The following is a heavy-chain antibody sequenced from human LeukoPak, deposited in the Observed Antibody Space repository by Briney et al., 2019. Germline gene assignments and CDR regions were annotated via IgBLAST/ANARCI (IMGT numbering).Heavy chain of an antibody. Sequence: PGGSLRLSCATSGLTFRTTCIHWVRQAPGKGLMWVSRMNGEGTTIDYADSVKGRFTVSRDYAKNTLFLQMNNLRTEDTALYFCATARNFRFEYWGQGSLVIVSA. CDR2: MNGEGTTI. CDR3: ATARNFRFEY. D-gene: IGHD1-7*01. V-gene: IGHV3-74*01. CDR1: GLTFRTTC. J-gene: IGHJ4*02.